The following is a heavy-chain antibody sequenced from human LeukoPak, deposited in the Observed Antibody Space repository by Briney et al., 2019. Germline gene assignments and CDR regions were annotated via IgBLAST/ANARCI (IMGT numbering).Heavy chain of an antibody. D-gene: IGHD3-10*01. CDR3: AREAYGSGSPLDY. Sequence: GESLKISCKGSGYSFTSYWIGWVRQMPGKGLEWMGIIYPGDSETRCSPSFQGQVTISADKSISTAYLQWSSLKASDTAMYYCAREAYGSGSPLDYWGQGTLVTVSS. CDR2: IYPGDSET. CDR1: GYSFTSYW. J-gene: IGHJ4*02. V-gene: IGHV5-51*01.